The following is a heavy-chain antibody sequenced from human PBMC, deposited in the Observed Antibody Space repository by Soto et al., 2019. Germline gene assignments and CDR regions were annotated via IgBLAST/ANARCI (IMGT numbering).Heavy chain of an antibody. Sequence: GGSLRLSCAASGLIFSGHGMHWVRQAPGKGLQWVAVIRYDGSNIYYADSVKGRFTISRDNSQNTLYLQMNSLRAEDTAVYYCARDGVGATTFFGYFDYWGQGALVTVSS. CDR2: IRYDGSNI. D-gene: IGHD1-26*01. J-gene: IGHJ4*02. CDR3: ARDGVGATTFFGYFDY. V-gene: IGHV3-33*01. CDR1: GLIFSGHG.